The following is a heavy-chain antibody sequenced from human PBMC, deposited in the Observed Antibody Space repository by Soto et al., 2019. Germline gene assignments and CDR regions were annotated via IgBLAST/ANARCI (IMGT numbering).Heavy chain of an antibody. V-gene: IGHV1-18*04. J-gene: IGHJ6*02. CDR3: VRDRCTTDKCYTHHFDV. CDR2: ISVYTGNT. D-gene: IGHD2-8*01. Sequence: QGQLVQSGGEVTKPGASVKVSCKSSGYTFTSYGVSWVRQAAGQGLEWLGWISVYTGNTKQAQKFQDRVTLTTEASTSTAYLELRNLRSDDTAVYYCVRDRCTTDKCYTHHFDVWGQGTTVTVSS. CDR1: GYTFTSYG.